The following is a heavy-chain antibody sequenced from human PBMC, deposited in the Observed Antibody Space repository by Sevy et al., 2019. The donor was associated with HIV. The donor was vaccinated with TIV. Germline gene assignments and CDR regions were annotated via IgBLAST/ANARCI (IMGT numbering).Heavy chain of an antibody. J-gene: IGHJ4*02. Sequence: GGSLRLSCATSGFTFNSHGMHWVRQAPGKGLEWVSSINAISSNIYYADSVKGRFTISRDNAENSLYLQMNSVRAEDTAVYYCARDLFSGGNAVYGYWGQGTLVTVSS. V-gene: IGHV3-21*01. D-gene: IGHD2-15*01. CDR2: INAISSNI. CDR3: ARDLFSGGNAVYGY. CDR1: GFTFNSHG.